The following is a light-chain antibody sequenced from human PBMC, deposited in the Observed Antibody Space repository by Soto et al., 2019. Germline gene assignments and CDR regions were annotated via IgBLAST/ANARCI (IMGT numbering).Light chain of an antibody. CDR1: SSNIGAGYD. V-gene: IGLV1-40*01. CDR3: QSYDSSLSVV. CDR2: GNS. J-gene: IGLJ2*01. Sequence: QSVLTQPPSXXGXXXXXXXISCTGSSSNIGAGYDVHWYQQLPGTAPKLLIYGNSNRPSGVPDRFSGSKSGTSASLAITGLQAEDEADYYCQSYDSSLSVVFGGGTKVTVL.